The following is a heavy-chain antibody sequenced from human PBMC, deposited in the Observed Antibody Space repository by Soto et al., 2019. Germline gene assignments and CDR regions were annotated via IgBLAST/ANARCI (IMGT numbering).Heavy chain of an antibody. D-gene: IGHD2-15*01. CDR2: IIPIFGTA. V-gene: IGHV1-69*13. Sequence: ASEKVSCKASGGTFSSYAISWVRQAPGQGLEWMGGIIPIFGTANYAQKFQGRVTITADESTSTANMELSSLRSEDTAVYYCARVPPGGYCSGGSCYYYYGMDVWGQGTTVTVSS. J-gene: IGHJ6*02. CDR3: ARVPPGGYCSGGSCYYYYGMDV. CDR1: GGTFSSYA.